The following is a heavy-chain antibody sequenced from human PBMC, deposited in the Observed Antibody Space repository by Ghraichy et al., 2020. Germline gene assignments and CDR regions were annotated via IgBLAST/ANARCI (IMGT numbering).Heavy chain of an antibody. CDR2: IKQDGSEK. CDR1: GFTFSTYW. CDR3: ATPSRWTFDY. J-gene: IGHJ4*02. V-gene: IGHV3-7*01. D-gene: IGHD6-13*01. Sequence: GGSLRLSCAASGFTFSTYWMTWVRQAPGKGLEWVANIKQDGSEKNYVDSVKGRFTMSRDNAKNSLYLQMNSLRAEDTAVYYCATPSRWTFDYWGQGTLVTVSS.